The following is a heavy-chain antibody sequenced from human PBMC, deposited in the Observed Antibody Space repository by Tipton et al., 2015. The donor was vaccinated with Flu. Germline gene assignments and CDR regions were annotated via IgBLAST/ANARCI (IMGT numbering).Heavy chain of an antibody. CDR2: MYVSGST. CDR1: GGSMSSFY. V-gene: IGHV4-4*07. D-gene: IGHD3-10*01. Sequence: LRLSCTVSGGSMSSFYWTWIRQPAGKGLEWIGRMYVSGSTKYNPSLKSRVTMSVDTSKNQFSLKLSSVTAADTAVYYCARGSGSGTDVTFYFWGQGMLVTVSS. CDR3: ARGSGSGTDVTFYF. J-gene: IGHJ4*02.